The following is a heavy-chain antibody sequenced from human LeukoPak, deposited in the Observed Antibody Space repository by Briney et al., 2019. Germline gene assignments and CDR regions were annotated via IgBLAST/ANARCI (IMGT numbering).Heavy chain of an antibody. CDR1: GFSISTNSYY. Sequence: SETLSLTCTVSGFSISTNSYYWGWIRQPPGKGLEWIGSIYYSGSTYYNPSLKSRVTISVDTSKNQFSLKVNSVTAADTAVYYCARGGFAAAGASFYYGMDVWGQGITVTVSS. D-gene: IGHD6-13*01. J-gene: IGHJ6*02. V-gene: IGHV4-39*07. CDR2: IYYSGST. CDR3: ARGGFAAAGASFYYGMDV.